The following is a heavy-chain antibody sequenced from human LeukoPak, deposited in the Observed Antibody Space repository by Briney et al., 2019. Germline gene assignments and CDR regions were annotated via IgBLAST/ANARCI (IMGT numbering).Heavy chain of an antibody. CDR1: GGSISSGGYY. Sequence: PSETLFLTCTVSGGSISSGGYYWSWIRQHPGKGLEWIGYIYYSGSTYYNPSLKSRVTISVDTSKNQFSLKLSSVTAADTAVYYCARVASRNIVVVPAAYAFDIWGQGTMVTVSS. V-gene: IGHV4-31*03. CDR2: IYYSGST. J-gene: IGHJ3*02. CDR3: ARVASRNIVVVPAAYAFDI. D-gene: IGHD2-2*01.